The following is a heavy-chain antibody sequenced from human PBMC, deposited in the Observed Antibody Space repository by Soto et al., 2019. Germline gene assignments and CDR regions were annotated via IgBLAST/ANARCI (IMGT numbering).Heavy chain of an antibody. CDR3: TRQPPYMPPLLGYGMDV. V-gene: IGHV3-73*01. J-gene: IGHJ6*02. CDR1: GFTFSGSA. Sequence: PGGSLRLSCAASGFTFSGSAMHWVRQASGKGLEWVGRIRSKANSYATAYAASVKGRFTISRDDSKNTAYLQMNSLKTEDTAVYYCTRQPPYMPPLLGYGMDVWGQGTTVTVSS. CDR2: IRSKANSYAT. D-gene: IGHD2-2*01.